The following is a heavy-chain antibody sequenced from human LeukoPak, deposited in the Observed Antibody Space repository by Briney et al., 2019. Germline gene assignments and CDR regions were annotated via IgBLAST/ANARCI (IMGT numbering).Heavy chain of an antibody. CDR1: GFTFDDYA. J-gene: IGHJ4*02. CDR3: AKDRGSSGYFDY. CDR2: ISWNSGSI. Sequence: PGRSLRLSCAASGFTFDDYAMHWVRQAPGKGLEWVSGISWNSGSIGYADSVKGRFTISRDNAKNSLYLQMNSLRAEDTALYYCAKDRGSSGYFDYWGQGTLVTVSS. V-gene: IGHV3-9*01. D-gene: IGHD3-22*01.